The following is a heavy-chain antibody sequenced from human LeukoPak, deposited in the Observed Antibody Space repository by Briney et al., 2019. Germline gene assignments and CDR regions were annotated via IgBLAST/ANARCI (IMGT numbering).Heavy chain of an antibody. Sequence: SETLSLTCSVSTDSMTSYYWSWIRQPPGKGLECFGYIYYTGRANYNPSLKSRVSISVDTSKNQFSLKFSSVTAADTAVYFCARLHLYYDILTPRYFDLWGRGTMVAVSS. J-gene: IGHJ2*01. CDR1: TDSMTSYY. D-gene: IGHD3-9*01. CDR3: ARLHLYYDILTPRYFDL. V-gene: IGHV4-59*08. CDR2: IYYTGRA.